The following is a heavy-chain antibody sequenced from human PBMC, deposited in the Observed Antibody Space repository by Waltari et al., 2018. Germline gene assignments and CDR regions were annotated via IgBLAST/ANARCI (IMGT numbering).Heavy chain of an antibody. CDR3: AKGHPLVFDY. D-gene: IGHD6-6*01. J-gene: IGHJ4*02. Sequence: QVQLVESGGGVVQPGGSLRLSCAASGFTFSSYGMHWVRQAPGKGLGWVAFIRYDGSNKYYADSVKGRFTISRDNSKNTLYLQMNSLRAEDTAVYYCAKGHPLVFDYWGQGTLVTVSS. CDR2: IRYDGSNK. CDR1: GFTFSSYG. V-gene: IGHV3-30*02.